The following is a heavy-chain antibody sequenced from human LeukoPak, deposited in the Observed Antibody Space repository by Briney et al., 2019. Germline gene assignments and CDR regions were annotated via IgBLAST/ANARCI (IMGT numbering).Heavy chain of an antibody. CDR2: IYYSGST. D-gene: IGHD2-21*02. V-gene: IGHV4-61*08. CDR1: GGSISSSGYY. CDR3: ARGRVYCGGDCYPYYFDY. J-gene: IGHJ4*02. Sequence: SETLSLTCNVSGGSISSSGYYWGWIRQPPGKGLEWIGYIYYSGSTNYNPSLKSRVTISVDTSKNQFSLKLSSVTAADTAVYYCARGRVYCGGDCYPYYFDYWGQGTLVTVSS.